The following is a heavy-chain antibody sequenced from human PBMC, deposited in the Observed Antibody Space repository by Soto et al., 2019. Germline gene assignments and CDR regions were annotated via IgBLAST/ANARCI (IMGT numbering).Heavy chain of an antibody. D-gene: IGHD3-3*01. Sequence: GGSLRLSCAASGFTFSSYSMNWVRHAPGKGLEWVSSISSSSSYIYYADSVKGRFTISRDNAKNSLYLQMNSLRAEDTAVYYCARDTPNYDFWSGPKGYYYYGMDVWGQGTTVTVSS. J-gene: IGHJ6*02. CDR1: GFTFSSYS. CDR2: ISSSSSYI. CDR3: ARDTPNYDFWSGPKGYYYYGMDV. V-gene: IGHV3-21*01.